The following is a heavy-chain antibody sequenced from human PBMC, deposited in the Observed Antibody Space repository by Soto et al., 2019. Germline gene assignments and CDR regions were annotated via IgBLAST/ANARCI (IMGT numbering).Heavy chain of an antibody. CDR3: ARDLRGSGWFYFDY. D-gene: IGHD6-19*01. V-gene: IGHV4-59*01. Sequence: LSLTCTVSGGSISNYYWSWIRQPPGKGLEWIGYIYYSGTTNYNPSLKSRVTISVDTSKNQFSLKLSSVTAADTAVYYCARDLRGSGWFYFDYWGQGTLVTVSS. CDR2: IYYSGTT. CDR1: GGSISNYY. J-gene: IGHJ4*02.